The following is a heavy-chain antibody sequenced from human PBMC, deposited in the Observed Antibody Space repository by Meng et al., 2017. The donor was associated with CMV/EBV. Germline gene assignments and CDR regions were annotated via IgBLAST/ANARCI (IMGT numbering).Heavy chain of an antibody. CDR3: ARDRTGYPFDY. CDR2: ISSSSSYT. V-gene: IGHV3-11*05. CDR1: GFTLSDYY. J-gene: IGHJ4*02. Sequence: VWSGGAWVWPGWSLRLSCAAAGFTLSDYYMSWIRQAPGKGLEWVSYISSSSSYTNYADSVKGRFTISRDNAKNSLYLQMNSLRAEDTAVYYCARDRTGYPFDYWGQGTLVTVSS. D-gene: IGHD3/OR15-3a*01.